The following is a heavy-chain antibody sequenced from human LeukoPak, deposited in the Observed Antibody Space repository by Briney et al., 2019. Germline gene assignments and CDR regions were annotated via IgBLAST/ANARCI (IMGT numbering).Heavy chain of an antibody. V-gene: IGHV4-34*01. D-gene: IGHD3-16*01. CDR2: INHSGST. Sequence: SETLSLTCAVYGGSFSGYYWSWIRQPPGKGLEWIGEINHSGSTNYNPSLKSRVTISVDTSKNQFSLKLSSVTAADTAVYYCASAPMITFGGADYWGQGTLVTVSS. CDR1: GGSFSGYY. J-gene: IGHJ4*02. CDR3: ASAPMITFGGADY.